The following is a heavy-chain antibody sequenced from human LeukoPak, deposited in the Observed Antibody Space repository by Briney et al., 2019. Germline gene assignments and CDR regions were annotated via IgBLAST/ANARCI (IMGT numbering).Heavy chain of an antibody. Sequence: SQTLSLTCTVSGGSISSGDYFWSWIRQPPVQGLEWIGYISYSGNNYHDPCLKSRVTISKDTSKNQLSLKLSSVTAADTAVYYCARVRWWTWFDSWGQGTLVTVSS. V-gene: IGHV4-30-4*01. CDR2: ISYSGNN. J-gene: IGHJ5*01. CDR1: GGSISSGDYF. CDR3: ARVRWWTWFDS. D-gene: IGHD2-15*01.